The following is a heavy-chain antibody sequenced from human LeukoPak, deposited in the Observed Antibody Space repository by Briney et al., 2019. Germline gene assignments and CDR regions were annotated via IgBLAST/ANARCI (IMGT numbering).Heavy chain of an antibody. CDR3: ARFYDFWSDPYYYYGMDV. J-gene: IGHJ6*02. V-gene: IGHV3-21*01. CDR2: ISSSSSYI. Sequence: GGSLRLSCAASGFTFSSYSMNWVRQAPGKGLEWVSSISSSSSYIYYADSVEGRFTISRDNAKNSLYLQMNSLRAEDTAVYYCARFYDFWSDPYYYYGMDVWGQGTTVTVSS. CDR1: GFTFSSYS. D-gene: IGHD3-3*01.